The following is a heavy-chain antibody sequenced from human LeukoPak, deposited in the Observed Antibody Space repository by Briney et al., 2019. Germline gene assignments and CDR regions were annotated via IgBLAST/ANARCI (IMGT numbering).Heavy chain of an antibody. D-gene: IGHD6-6*01. CDR1: GFTFSSYA. CDR3: AKAKYSSSSDLLDY. CDR2: ISGSGGST. J-gene: IGHJ4*02. Sequence: GGSLRLSCAASGFTFSSYAMSWVRQAPGKGLEWVSTISGSGGSTYYADSVKGRFTISRDISKNTLFLQMNSLRADGTAVCYCAKAKYSSSSDLLDYWGQGTLVTVSS. V-gene: IGHV3-23*01.